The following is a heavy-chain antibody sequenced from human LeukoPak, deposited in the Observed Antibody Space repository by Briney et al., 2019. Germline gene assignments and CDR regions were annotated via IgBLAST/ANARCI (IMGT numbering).Heavy chain of an antibody. CDR2: IYYSGST. D-gene: IGHD3-3*01. V-gene: IGHV4-31*03. J-gene: IGHJ3*02. CDR1: GGSISSGGYY. CDR3: ARDSESVEWLPNAFDI. Sequence: SETLSLTCTVSGGSISSGGYYWGWIRQHPGKGLEWIGYIYYSGSTYYNPSLKSRVTISVDTSKNQFSLKLSSVTAADTAVYYCARDSESVEWLPNAFDIWGQGTMVTVSS.